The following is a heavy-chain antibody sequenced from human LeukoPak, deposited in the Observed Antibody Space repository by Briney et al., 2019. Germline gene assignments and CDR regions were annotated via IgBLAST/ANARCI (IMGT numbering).Heavy chain of an antibody. CDR1: GYTFTGYY. Sequence: ASVKVSCKASGYTFTGYYMHWVRQAPGQGLEWMGWINPNSGGTNYAQKFQGRVTMTRDTSISSAYMELSRLRSDDTAVYYCARAPSIRVITNFDYWGQGTLVTVSS. D-gene: IGHD3-16*02. J-gene: IGHJ4*02. CDR3: ARAPSIRVITNFDY. CDR2: INPNSGGT. V-gene: IGHV1-2*02.